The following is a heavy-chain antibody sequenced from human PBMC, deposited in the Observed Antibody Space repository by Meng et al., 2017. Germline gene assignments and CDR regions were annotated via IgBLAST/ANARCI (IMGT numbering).Heavy chain of an antibody. Sequence: HVQLQEAGPGLVNPSETLSLTCTVSGGSISSYYWSWIRQPPGKGLEWIGYIYYSGSTNYNPSLKSRVTISVDTSKNQFSLKLSSVTAADTAVYYCARGYDFWSGQYYFDYWGQGTLVTVSS. D-gene: IGHD3-3*01. CDR1: GGSISSYY. J-gene: IGHJ4*02. V-gene: IGHV4-59*01. CDR2: IYYSGST. CDR3: ARGYDFWSGQYYFDY.